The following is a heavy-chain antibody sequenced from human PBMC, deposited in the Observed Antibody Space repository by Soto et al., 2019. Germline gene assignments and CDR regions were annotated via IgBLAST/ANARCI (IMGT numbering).Heavy chain of an antibody. CDR3: ARATRGSGYCSSTSCLRSYYFDY. D-gene: IGHD2-2*01. J-gene: IGHJ4*02. Sequence: ASVKVSCKASGYTFTSYDINWVRQATGQGLEWMGWMNPNSGNTGYAQKFQGRVTMTRNTSISTAYMELSSLRSEDTAVYYCARATRGSGYCSSTSCLRSYYFDYWGQGTLVTVSS. V-gene: IGHV1-8*01. CDR1: GYTFTSYD. CDR2: MNPNSGNT.